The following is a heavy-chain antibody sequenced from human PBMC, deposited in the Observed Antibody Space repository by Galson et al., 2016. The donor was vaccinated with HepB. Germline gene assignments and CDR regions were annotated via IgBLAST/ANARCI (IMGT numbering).Heavy chain of an antibody. D-gene: IGHD3-22*01. CDR2: VYHGGSS. Sequence: SETLSLTCAVSGGSISSSNWWTWVRQPPGKGLEWIGEVYHGGSSNYNPSLKSRVTISVDKSKNQFSLMLNSVTAADTAMYYCARKFTDSGGYLHFDYWGQGTLVTVSS. V-gene: IGHV4-4*02. CDR3: ARKFTDSGGYLHFDY. J-gene: IGHJ4*02. CDR1: GGSISSSNW.